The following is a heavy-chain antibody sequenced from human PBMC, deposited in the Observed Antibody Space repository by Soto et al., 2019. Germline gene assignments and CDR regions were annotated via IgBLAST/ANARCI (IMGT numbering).Heavy chain of an antibody. D-gene: IGHD3-16*01. V-gene: IGHV1-69*13. CDR3: ARGYYDYVWGSPRWFDP. CDR2: IIPIFGTA. J-gene: IGHJ5*02. CDR1: GGTFSSYA. Sequence: SVKVSCKASGGTFSSYAISWVRQAPGQGLEWMGGIIPIFGTANYAQKFQGRVTITADESTSTAYMELSSLRSEDTAVYYCARGYYDYVWGSPRWFDPWGQGTLVTVSS.